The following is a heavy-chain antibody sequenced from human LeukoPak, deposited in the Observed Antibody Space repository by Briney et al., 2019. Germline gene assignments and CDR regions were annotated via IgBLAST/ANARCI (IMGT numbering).Heavy chain of an antibody. V-gene: IGHV1-18*01. J-gene: IGHJ5*02. D-gene: IGHD2-2*01. CDR1: GYTFTSYG. CDR2: ISAYNGNT. Sequence: ASVKVSCKASGYTFTSYGISWVRQALGQGLEWMGWISAYNGNTNYAQKLQGRVTMTTDTSTSTAYMELRSLRSDDTAVYYCARGDIVVVPAAANWFDPWGQGTLVTVSS. CDR3: ARGDIVVVPAAANWFDP.